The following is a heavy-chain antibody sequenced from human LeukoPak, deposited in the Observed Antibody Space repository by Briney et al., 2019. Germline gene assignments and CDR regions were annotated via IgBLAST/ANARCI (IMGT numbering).Heavy chain of an antibody. CDR3: AREGAGNSPFDY. D-gene: IGHD4-23*01. CDR1: GGSISSGDSY. CDR2: ISYSGST. V-gene: IGHV4-30-4*01. Sequence: SETLSLTCTVSGGSISSGDSYWSWIRQPPGKGLEWIGYISYSGSTYYNASLKSRVTISVDTSKNQFSLKLSSVTAADTAVYYCAREGAGNSPFDYRGQGTVVTVSS. J-gene: IGHJ4*02.